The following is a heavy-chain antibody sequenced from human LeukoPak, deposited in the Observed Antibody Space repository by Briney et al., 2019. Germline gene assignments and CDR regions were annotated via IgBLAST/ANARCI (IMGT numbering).Heavy chain of an antibody. CDR3: AKWGCSGSDCYPFDY. J-gene: IGHJ4*02. V-gene: IGHV3-23*01. CDR1: GLTFSSYG. Sequence: GGTLRLSCAASGLTFSSYGMSWVRQAPGKGLDWVSAMSGSGGSTYYADSVKGRFTISRDNSKNTLYLQMNSLRAEDTAVYYCAKWGCSGSDCYPFDYWGQGTLVTVSS. CDR2: MSGSGGST. D-gene: IGHD2-21*02.